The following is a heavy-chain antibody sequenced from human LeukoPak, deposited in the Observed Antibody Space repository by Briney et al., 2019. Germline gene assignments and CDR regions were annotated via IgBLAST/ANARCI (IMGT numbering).Heavy chain of an antibody. J-gene: IGHJ4*02. D-gene: IGHD5-24*01. CDR1: GYTFTSYG. Sequence: SVKVSCKASGYTFTSYGISWVRQAPGQGLEWMGRIIPIFGTANYAQKFQGRVTITTDESTSTAYMELSSLRSEDTAVYYCAREGDGYRYDYWGQGTLVTVSS. CDR2: IIPIFGTA. CDR3: AREGDGYRYDY. V-gene: IGHV1-69*05.